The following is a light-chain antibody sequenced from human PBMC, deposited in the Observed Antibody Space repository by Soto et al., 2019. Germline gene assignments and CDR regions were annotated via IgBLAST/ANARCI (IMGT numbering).Light chain of an antibody. V-gene: IGKV1-9*01. CDR2: SAS. CDR1: LGISTY. Sequence: DMQVTQSPSFLSSSGGDRVTITCLSSLGISTYLAWYQQKPGKVPRLLIYSASTLQSGVPSRFSGSGSGTEFTLTISSLQPEDFASYYCQQLDRYPFTFGGGTKVDIK. J-gene: IGKJ4*01. CDR3: QQLDRYPFT.